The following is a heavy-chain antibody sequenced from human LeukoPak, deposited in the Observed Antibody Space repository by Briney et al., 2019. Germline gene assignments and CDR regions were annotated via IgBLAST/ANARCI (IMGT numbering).Heavy chain of an antibody. V-gene: IGHV3-23*01. D-gene: IGHD3-3*01. J-gene: IGHJ3*02. CDR2: ISGSGGST. Sequence: GGSLRLSCAASGFTFSSYAMSWVRQAPGKGLEWVSAISGSGGSTYYADSVKGRFTISRDKSKNTLYLQMNSLRAEDTAVYYCAKGKGLYDFWSGYYWVGDAFDIWGQGTMVTVSS. CDR1: GFTFSSYA. CDR3: AKGKGLYDFWSGYYWVGDAFDI.